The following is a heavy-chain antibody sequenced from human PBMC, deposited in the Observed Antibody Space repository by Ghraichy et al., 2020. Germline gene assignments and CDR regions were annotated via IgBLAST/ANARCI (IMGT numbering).Heavy chain of an antibody. Sequence: GGSLRLSCAASGFTFSSYWMSWVRQAPGKGLEWVANIKQDGSEKYYVDSVKGRFTISRDNAKNSLYLQMNSLRAEDTAVYYCARTSMGGNPKNRYYYYGMDVWGQGTTVTVSS. D-gene: IGHD4-23*01. CDR1: GFTFSSYW. V-gene: IGHV3-7*01. CDR2: IKQDGSEK. J-gene: IGHJ6*02. CDR3: ARTSMGGNPKNRYYYYGMDV.